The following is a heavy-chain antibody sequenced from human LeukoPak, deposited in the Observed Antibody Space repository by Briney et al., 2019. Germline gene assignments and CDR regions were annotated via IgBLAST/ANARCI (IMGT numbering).Heavy chain of an antibody. CDR2: INTNTGNP. J-gene: IGHJ5*02. CDR1: GYTFTSYA. D-gene: IGHD6-13*01. CDR3: ARDSSSWYGRDWFDP. Sequence: ASVKVSCKASGYTFTSYAMNWVRQAPGQGLEWMGWINTNTGNPAYAQGFTGRFVFSLDTSVSTAYLQISSLKAEDTAVYYCARDSSSWYGRDWFDPWGQGTLVTVSS. V-gene: IGHV7-4-1*02.